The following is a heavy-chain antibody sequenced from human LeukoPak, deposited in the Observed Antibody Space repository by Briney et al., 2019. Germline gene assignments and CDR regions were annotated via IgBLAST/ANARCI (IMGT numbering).Heavy chain of an antibody. CDR2: INSDGSST. CDR3: ARDVGYCSGGSCYEDAFDI. D-gene: IGHD2-15*01. V-gene: IGHV3-74*01. Sequence: GGSLRLSCAASGFTFSSYWMHWVRQAPGKGLVWVSRINSDGSSTSYADSVKGRFTISRDNSKNTLYLQMNSLRAEDTAVYYCARDVGYCSGGSCYEDAFDIWGQGTMVTVSS. CDR1: GFTFSSYW. J-gene: IGHJ3*02.